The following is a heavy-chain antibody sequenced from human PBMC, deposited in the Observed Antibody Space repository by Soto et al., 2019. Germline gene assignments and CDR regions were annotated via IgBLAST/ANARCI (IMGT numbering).Heavy chain of an antibody. CDR1: GYTFTSYA. V-gene: IGHV1-3*01. CDR3: ARDVGPFWSGLNWFDP. CDR2: INAGNGNT. D-gene: IGHD3-3*01. J-gene: IGHJ5*02. Sequence: ASVKVSCTASGYTFTSYAMHWVRQAPGQRLEWMGWINAGNGNTKYSQKFQGRVTITRDTSASTAYMELSSLRSEDTAVYYCARDVGPFWSGLNWFDPWGQGTLVTVSS.